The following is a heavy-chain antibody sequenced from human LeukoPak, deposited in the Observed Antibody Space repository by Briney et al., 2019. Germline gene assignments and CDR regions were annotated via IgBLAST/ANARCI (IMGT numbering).Heavy chain of an antibody. CDR2: ISGGGGGT. CDR1: GFTFTTYA. J-gene: IGHJ4*02. CDR3: AKFYDILTGYFDH. V-gene: IGHV3-23*01. Sequence: VGSHRLSCAASGFTFTTYAMGWVRQSPGKGLEWVSSISGGGGGTYYAEFVKGRFTISRDNSKNTLYLQMNSLRAEDTAVYYCAKFYDILTGYFDHWGQGTLVTVSS. D-gene: IGHD3-9*01.